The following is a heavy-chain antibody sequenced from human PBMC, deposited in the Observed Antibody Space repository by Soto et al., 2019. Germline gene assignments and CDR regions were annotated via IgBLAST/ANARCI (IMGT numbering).Heavy chain of an antibody. CDR2: IIHSGDST. CDR3: ARRHSHDFYDRSIYVP. D-gene: IGHD3-22*01. V-gene: IGHV3-23*01. Sequence: PGGSLRLSCAASGFTFSTYAMSWVRQAPGKGLEWVSKIIHSGDSTYYADSVKGRFTISRDNAKNSLYLQMNSLRAEDTAMYYCARRHSHDFYDRSIYVPWGQGAQVTVSS. CDR1: GFTFSTYA. J-gene: IGHJ4*02.